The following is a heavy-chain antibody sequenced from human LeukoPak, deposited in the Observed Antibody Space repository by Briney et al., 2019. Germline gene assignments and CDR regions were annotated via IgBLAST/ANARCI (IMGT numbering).Heavy chain of an antibody. Sequence: PGGSLRLSCAASGFTFSSYAMHWVRQAPGKGLEWVAVISYDGSNKYYADSVKGRFTISRDNSKNTLYLQMNSLSAEDTAVYYCARGGSTGYDYNAFDIWGQGTMVTVSS. CDR2: ISYDGSNK. J-gene: IGHJ3*02. CDR3: ARGGSTGYDYNAFDI. V-gene: IGHV3-30-3*01. CDR1: GFTFSSYA. D-gene: IGHD3-16*01.